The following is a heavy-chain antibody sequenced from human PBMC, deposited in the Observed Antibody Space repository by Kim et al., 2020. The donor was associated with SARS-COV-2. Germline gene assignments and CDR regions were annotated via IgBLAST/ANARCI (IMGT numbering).Heavy chain of an antibody. CDR1: GYTFTSYD. CDR3: AREDIVVVPAADFPFDP. CDR2: MNPNSGNT. V-gene: IGHV1-8*01. D-gene: IGHD2-2*01. J-gene: IGHJ5*02. Sequence: ASVKVSCKASGYTFTSYDINWVRQATGQGLEWMGWMNPNSGNTGYAQKFQGRVTMTRNTSISTAYMELSSLRSEDTAVYYCAREDIVVVPAADFPFDPWGQGTLVTVSS.